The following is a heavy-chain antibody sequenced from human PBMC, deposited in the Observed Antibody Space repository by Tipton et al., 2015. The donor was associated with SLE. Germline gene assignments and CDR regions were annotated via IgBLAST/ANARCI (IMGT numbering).Heavy chain of an antibody. D-gene: IGHD6-19*01. CDR1: GYSISSGYY. Sequence: TLSLTCAVSGYSISSGYYWGWIRQPPGKGLEWIGEINHSGSTNYNPSLKSRVTISVDTSKNQFSLKLSSVTAADTAVYYCARWGRSSGWYGYWGQGTLVTVSS. J-gene: IGHJ4*02. V-gene: IGHV4-38-2*01. CDR2: INHSGST. CDR3: ARWGRSSGWYGY.